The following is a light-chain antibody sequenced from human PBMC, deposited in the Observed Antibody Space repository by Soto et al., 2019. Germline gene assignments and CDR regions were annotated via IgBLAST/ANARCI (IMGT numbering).Light chain of an antibody. CDR3: QQYYSYPPST. Sequence: AIRMTQSPSSLSACTGDRVTITCRASQGISSYLAWYQQKPGKAPKLLIYAASTLQSGVPSRFSGSGSGTDFTLTISCLQSEDFATYYCQQYYSYPPSTFGQGTRLEIK. CDR2: AAS. V-gene: IGKV1-8*01. CDR1: QGISSY. J-gene: IGKJ5*01.